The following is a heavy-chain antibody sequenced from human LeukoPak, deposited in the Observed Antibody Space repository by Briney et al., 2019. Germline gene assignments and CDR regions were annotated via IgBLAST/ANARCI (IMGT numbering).Heavy chain of an antibody. CDR1: GFTFDDYA. CDR2: ISWNSGSI. D-gene: IGHD3-10*01. CDR3: AKGRLWFGELDAFDI. V-gene: IGHV3-9*01. J-gene: IGHJ3*02. Sequence: GRSLRLSCAACGFTFDDYAMHWVRQAPGKGLEWVSGISWNSGSIGYADSVKGRFTISRDNAKNSLYLQMNSLRAEDTALYYCAKGRLWFGELDAFDIWGQGTMVTVSS.